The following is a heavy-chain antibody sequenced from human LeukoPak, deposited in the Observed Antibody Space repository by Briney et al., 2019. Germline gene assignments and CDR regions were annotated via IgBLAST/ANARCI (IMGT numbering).Heavy chain of an antibody. J-gene: IGHJ5*02. CDR1: GGSVSSGSYY. D-gene: IGHD2-2*01. CDR3: ARVSVGDWFDP. Sequence: PSETLSLTCTVSGGSVSSGSYYWSWIRQPPGKGLEWIGYIYYSGSTNCNPSLKSRVTISVDTSKNQFSLKLSSVTAADTAVYYCARVSVGDWFDPWGQGTLVTVSS. V-gene: IGHV4-61*01. CDR2: IYYSGST.